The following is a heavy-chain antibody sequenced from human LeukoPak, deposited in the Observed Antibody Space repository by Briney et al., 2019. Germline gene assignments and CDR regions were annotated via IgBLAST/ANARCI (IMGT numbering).Heavy chain of an antibody. Sequence: GGSLRLSCAASGFTFSSYSMNWVRQAPGKGLEWVAVISYDGSSKYYADSVKGRFTISRDNSKNTLYLQMNSLRAEDTAVYYCARDGLYYDSSGYCDYWGQGTLVTVSS. CDR2: ISYDGSSK. J-gene: IGHJ4*02. D-gene: IGHD3-22*01. V-gene: IGHV3-30*03. CDR3: ARDGLYYDSSGYCDY. CDR1: GFTFSSYS.